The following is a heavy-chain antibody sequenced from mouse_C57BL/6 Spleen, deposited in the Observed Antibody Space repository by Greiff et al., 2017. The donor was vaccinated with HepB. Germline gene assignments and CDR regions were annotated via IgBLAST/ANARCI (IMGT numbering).Heavy chain of an antibody. CDR2: IYPGSGSA. CDR1: GYTFTSYW. Sequence: VQLQQPGAELVKPGASVKMSCKASGYTFTSYWITWVKQRPGQGLEWIGDIYPGSGSANYNEKFKSKATLTVDTSSSTAYMQLSSLTSEDSAVYYCATEGSYYYGSSVFAYWGQGTLVTVSA. CDR3: ATEGSYYYGSSVFAY. J-gene: IGHJ3*01. V-gene: IGHV1-55*01. D-gene: IGHD1-1*01.